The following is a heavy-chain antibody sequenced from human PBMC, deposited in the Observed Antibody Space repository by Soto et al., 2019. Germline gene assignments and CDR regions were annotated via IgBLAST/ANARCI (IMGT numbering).Heavy chain of an antibody. Sequence: QVQLVQSGAEEKKPGASVKVSCKASGYTFSSYAMHWVRQAPGQRLEWMGWINAGNGNTKYSQKFQGRVTITRETPASTAYLELSSLSSEDTAVYSCARHGSGWDYWGQGTLVTVSS. CDR1: GYTFSSYA. V-gene: IGHV1-3*05. D-gene: IGHD6-19*01. CDR3: ARHGSGWDY. CDR2: INAGNGNT. J-gene: IGHJ4*02.